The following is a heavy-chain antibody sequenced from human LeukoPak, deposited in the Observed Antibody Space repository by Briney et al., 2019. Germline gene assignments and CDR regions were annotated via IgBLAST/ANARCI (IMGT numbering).Heavy chain of an antibody. Sequence: SVKLSCKTSGATFSNSAISWLRQAPGQGLEWRGGIMPLCGTAGYAQKFQGRVTITKDESTRTVYLELTRLTSDDTAVYYCARDVHGDYGSGWFDPGGQGTLGAVS. V-gene: IGHV1-69*05. CDR3: ARDVHGDYGSGWFDP. J-gene: IGHJ5*02. CDR1: GATFSNSA. CDR2: IMPLCGTA. D-gene: IGHD4-17*01.